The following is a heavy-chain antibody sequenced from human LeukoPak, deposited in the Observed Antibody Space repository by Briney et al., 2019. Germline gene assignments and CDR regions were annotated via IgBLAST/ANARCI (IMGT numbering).Heavy chain of an antibody. V-gene: IGHV3-7*04. D-gene: IGHD2-21*02. J-gene: IGHJ4*02. Sequence: GGSLRLSCAASGFTFSTYWMSWVRQAPGKGLEWVANIHPDGNEKYHVDFVEGRFTISRDNTENSLYLQMNSLRPEDTAAYYCARGDDFSGDHWGQGTLVTVSS. CDR2: IHPDGNEK. CDR3: ARGDDFSGDH. CDR1: GFTFSTYW.